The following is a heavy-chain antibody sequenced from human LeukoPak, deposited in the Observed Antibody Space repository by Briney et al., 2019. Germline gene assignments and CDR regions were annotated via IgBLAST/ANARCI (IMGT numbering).Heavy chain of an antibody. CDR3: ARDAHHYNILTDYPRSRVMYGWKPKNYYYAMDV. V-gene: IGHV4-30-2*01. CDR2: IYHSGST. J-gene: IGHJ6*04. CDR1: GGSISSGGYS. Sequence: SETLSLTCAVSGGSISSGGYSWSWIRQPPGKGLEWIGYIYHSGSTYYNPSLKSRVTISVDRSKNQFSLKLSSVTAADTAVYYCARDAHHYNILTDYPRSRVMYGWKPKNYYYAMDVWGKGTTVTVSS. D-gene: IGHD3-9*01.